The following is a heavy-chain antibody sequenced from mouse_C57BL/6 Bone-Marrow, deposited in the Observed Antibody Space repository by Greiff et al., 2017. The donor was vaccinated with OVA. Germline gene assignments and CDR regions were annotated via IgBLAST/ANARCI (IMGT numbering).Heavy chain of an antibody. CDR2: INPSSGYT. CDR1: GYTFTSYW. J-gene: IGHJ4*01. V-gene: IGHV1-7*01. CDR3: ARRLRRRDYSMDY. Sequence: QVQLQQSGAELAKPGASVKLSCKASGYTFTSYWMHWVKQRPGRGLEWIGYINPSSGYTKYNQKFKDKATLTADKSSSTAYMQLSSLTYEDSAVYYCARRLRRRDYSMDYWGQGTSVTVSS. D-gene: IGHD2-4*01.